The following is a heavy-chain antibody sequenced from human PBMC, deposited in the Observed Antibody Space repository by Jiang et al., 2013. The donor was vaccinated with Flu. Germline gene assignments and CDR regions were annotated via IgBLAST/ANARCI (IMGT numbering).Heavy chain of an antibody. D-gene: IGHD3-3*01. CDR1: GGSISSSSYY. CDR2: IYYSGST. J-gene: IGHJ3*02. Sequence: TLSLTCTVSGGSISSSSYYWGWIRQPPGKGLEWIGSIYYSGSTYYNPSLKSRVTISVDTSKNQFSLKLSSVTAADTAVYYCASSTIFGVVTPDAFDIWGQGTMVTVSS. CDR3: ASSTIFGVVTPDAFDI. V-gene: IGHV4-39*01.